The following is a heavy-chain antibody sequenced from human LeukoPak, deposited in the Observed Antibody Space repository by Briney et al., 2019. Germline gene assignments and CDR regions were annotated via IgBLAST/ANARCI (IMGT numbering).Heavy chain of an antibody. CDR1: GGTFSSYA. D-gene: IGHD5-24*01. CDR3: ARDSVEMATILYSY. J-gene: IGHJ4*02. V-gene: IGHV1-69*04. CDR2: IIPTLGIA. Sequence: ASVKVSCKASGGTFSSYAISWVRQAPGQGLEWMGRIIPTLGIANYAQKFQGRVTITADKSTSTAYMELSSLRSEDTAVYYCARDSVEMATILYSYWGQGTLVTVSS.